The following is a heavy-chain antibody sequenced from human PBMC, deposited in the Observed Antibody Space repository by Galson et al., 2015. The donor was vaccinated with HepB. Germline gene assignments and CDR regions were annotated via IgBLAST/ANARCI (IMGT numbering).Heavy chain of an antibody. D-gene: IGHD2-2*01. V-gene: IGHV3-74*01. CDR1: GFTFSSHW. Sequence: SLRLSCAASGFTFSSHWMHWVRQAPGKGLVWVSRINEDGSSTSYADSVKGRFTISRDNAKNTLYLQMNSLRAEDTAVYYCARLSVPAAIDYWGQGTLVTVSS. CDR2: INEDGSST. CDR3: ARLSVPAAIDY. J-gene: IGHJ4*02.